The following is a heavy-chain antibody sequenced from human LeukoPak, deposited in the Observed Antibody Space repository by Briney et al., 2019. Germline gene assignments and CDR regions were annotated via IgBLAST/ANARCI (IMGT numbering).Heavy chain of an antibody. CDR3: ARKDTAMDPDGYGAFDI. V-gene: IGHV1-69*13. CDR2: IIPIFGTA. J-gene: IGHJ3*02. D-gene: IGHD5-18*01. CDR1: GGTFSSYA. Sequence: SVKVSCKASGGTFSSYAISWVRQAPGQGLEWMGGIIPIFGTANYAQKFQGRVTITADESTSTAYMELSSLRPEDTAVYYCARKDTAMDPDGYGAFDIWGQVRMVTVSS.